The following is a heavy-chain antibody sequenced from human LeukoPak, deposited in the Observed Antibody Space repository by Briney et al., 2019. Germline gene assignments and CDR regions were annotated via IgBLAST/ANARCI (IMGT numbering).Heavy chain of an antibody. CDR3: ASLGAKWELHHYFDY. CDR1: GGSISSSNW. J-gene: IGHJ4*02. D-gene: IGHD1-26*01. CDR2: IYHSGST. Sequence: SETLSLTCAVSGGSISSSNWWSWVRQPPGKGLEWIGEIYHSGSTNYNPSLKSRVTISVDKSKNQFSLKLSSVTAADTAVYYCASLGAKWELHHYFDYWGQGTLVTVSS. V-gene: IGHV4-4*02.